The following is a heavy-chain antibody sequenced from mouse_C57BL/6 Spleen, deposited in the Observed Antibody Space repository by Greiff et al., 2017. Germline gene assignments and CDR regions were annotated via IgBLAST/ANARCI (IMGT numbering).Heavy chain of an antibody. D-gene: IGHD2-4*01. CDR3: ARTGYDYDDGFAY. CDR2: IWSGGST. V-gene: IGHV2-2*01. J-gene: IGHJ3*01. Sequence: QVQLKQSGPGLVQPSQSLSITCTVSGFSLTSYGVHWVRQSPGKGLEWLGVIWSGGSTDYNAAFISRLSISKDNSKSQVFFKMNSLQADDTAIYYCARTGYDYDDGFAYWGQGTLVTVSA. CDR1: GFSLTSYG.